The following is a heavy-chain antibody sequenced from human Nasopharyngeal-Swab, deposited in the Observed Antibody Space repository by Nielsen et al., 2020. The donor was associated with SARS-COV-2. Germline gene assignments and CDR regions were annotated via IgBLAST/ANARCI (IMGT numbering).Heavy chain of an antibody. D-gene: IGHD3-3*01. Sequence: GESLKISCAASGFTFSDYYMSWVRRAPGKGLEWVSHIRSDTTTIRYADSVKGRFTISRDNARNSVYLQMNSLRAEDTAVYYCARDREWAFDYWGQGILVTVSS. J-gene: IGHJ4*02. V-gene: IGHV3-11*04. CDR2: IRSDTTTI. CDR3: ARDREWAFDY. CDR1: GFTFSDYY.